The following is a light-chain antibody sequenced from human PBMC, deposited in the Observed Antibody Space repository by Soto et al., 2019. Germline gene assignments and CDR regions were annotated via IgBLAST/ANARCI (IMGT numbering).Light chain of an antibody. V-gene: IGKV3-11*01. CDR1: QRVGVN. Sequence: EIVLTQSPGTLSLSPGERATLSCRASQRVGVNLAWYQQKPGQAPRLLIFDASNRATGIPARFSGSGSGTDFTLTISSLEPEDFAVYYCQQRSNWPPITFGQGTRLEIK. J-gene: IGKJ5*01. CDR3: QQRSNWPPIT. CDR2: DAS.